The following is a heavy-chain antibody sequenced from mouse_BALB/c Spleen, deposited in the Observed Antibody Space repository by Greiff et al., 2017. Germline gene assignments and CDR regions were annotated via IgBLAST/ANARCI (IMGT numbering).Heavy chain of an antibody. CDR3: ARHGHQAWFAY. V-gene: IGHV5-9-4*01. CDR1: GFTFSSYA. D-gene: IGHD3-1*01. J-gene: IGHJ3*01. CDR2: ISSGGSYT. Sequence: EVKLVESGGGLVKPGGSLKLSCAASGFTFSSYAMSWVRQSPEKRLEWVAEISSGGSYTYYPDTVTGRFTISRDNAKNTLYLEMSSLRSEDTAMYYCARHGHQAWFAYWGQGTLVTVSA.